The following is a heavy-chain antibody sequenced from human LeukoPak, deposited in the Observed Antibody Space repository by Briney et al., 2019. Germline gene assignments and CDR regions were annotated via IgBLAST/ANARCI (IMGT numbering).Heavy chain of an antibody. Sequence: QPGGSLRLSCTASGFTFGDYAMSWFRQAPGKGLEWVGFIRSKAYGGTTEYAASVKGRSTISRDDSKSIAYLQMNSLKTEDTAVYYCTKGYFKGLKRGPPGIWGQGTMVTVSS. J-gene: IGHJ3*02. CDR3: TKGYFKGLKRGPPGI. CDR2: IRSKAYGGTT. D-gene: IGHD3-9*01. CDR1: GFTFGDYA. V-gene: IGHV3-49*03.